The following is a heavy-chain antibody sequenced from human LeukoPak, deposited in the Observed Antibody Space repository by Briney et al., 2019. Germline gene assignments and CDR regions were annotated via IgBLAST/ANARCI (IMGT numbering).Heavy chain of an antibody. D-gene: IGHD5-18*01. CDR2: IYPGDSDT. V-gene: IGHV5-51*01. Sequence: GESLKISCKGSGYSFTSYWIGWVRQMPGKGLEWMGIIYPGDSDTRYSPSFQGQVTISADKSISTAYLQWSSLKASDTAMYYCASSYVDTAMERGSAFDIWGQGTMVTVSS. J-gene: IGHJ3*02. CDR1: GYSFTSYW. CDR3: ASSYVDTAMERGSAFDI.